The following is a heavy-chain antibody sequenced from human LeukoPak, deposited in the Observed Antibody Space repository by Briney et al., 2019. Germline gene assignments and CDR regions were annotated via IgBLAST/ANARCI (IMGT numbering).Heavy chain of an antibody. CDR1: VGSLSSYY. D-gene: IGHD3-22*01. CDR3: ASADSSGYASFDY. Sequence: SETLSLTCTDSVGSLSSYYWSWIRQPPGEGLEWIGYIYYSGSTNYNPSLKSRVTISVDTSKNQLSLKLSSVTAADTAVDYYASADSSGYASFDYWGQGTLVTVSS. J-gene: IGHJ4*02. CDR2: IYYSGST. V-gene: IGHV4-59*01.